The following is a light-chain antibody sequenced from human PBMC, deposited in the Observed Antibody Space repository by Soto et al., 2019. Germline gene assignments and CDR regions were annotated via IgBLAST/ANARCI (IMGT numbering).Light chain of an antibody. CDR1: QSISSY. CDR2: DAS. Sequence: ELVLTQSPATLSLSPGERTTLSCRASQSISSYLAWYQQKPGQAPRLLIYDASKRATGIPARFSGSGSGTDFTLTISSLEPEDFAVYYCQQRSNWGLTFGGGTKVDIK. CDR3: QQRSNWGLT. V-gene: IGKV3-11*01. J-gene: IGKJ4*01.